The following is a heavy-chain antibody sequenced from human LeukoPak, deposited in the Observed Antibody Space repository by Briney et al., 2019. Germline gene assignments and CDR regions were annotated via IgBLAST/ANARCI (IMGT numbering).Heavy chain of an antibody. V-gene: IGHV1-69*05. CDR3: ARDRGVSGWRHRGFDY. CDR2: IIPIFGTA. CDR1: GGTFSSYA. Sequence: SVKVSCKASGGTFSSYAISWVRQATGQGLEWMGRIIPIFGTANYAQKFQGRVTITTDESTSTAYMELSSLRSEDTAVYYCARDRGVSGWRHRGFDYWGQGTLVTVSS. D-gene: IGHD6-19*01. J-gene: IGHJ4*02.